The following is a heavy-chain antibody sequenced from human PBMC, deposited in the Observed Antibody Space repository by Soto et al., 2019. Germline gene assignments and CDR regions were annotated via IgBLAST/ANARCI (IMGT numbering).Heavy chain of an antibody. Sequence: GESLEISCKGSGYNFPPYWIAWVRQMPGKGLEWIGIIYPGHSDVRYSPSFQGRVINSADNTISNAFLQWSSLKTSDTTTYYCAGHAHSPSDRYSFCSHMDAWGQGTTVTVSS. J-gene: IGHJ6*02. D-gene: IGHD2-21*01. CDR2: IYPGHSDV. CDR1: GYNFPPYW. CDR3: AGHAHSPSDRYSFCSHMDA. V-gene: IGHV5-51*01.